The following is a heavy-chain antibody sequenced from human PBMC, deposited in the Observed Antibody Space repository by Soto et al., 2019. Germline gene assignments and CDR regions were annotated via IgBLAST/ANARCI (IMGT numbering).Heavy chain of an antibody. D-gene: IGHD4-17*01. J-gene: IGHJ4*02. V-gene: IGHV3-30-3*01. CDR1: GFTFSSYA. CDR2: ISYDGSNK. CDR3: ARTTVTTLYFDY. Sequence: PGGSLRLSCAASGFTFSSYAMHWVRQAPGKGLEWVAVISYDGSNKYYADSVKGRFTISRDNSKNTLYLQMNSLRAEDTAVYYCARTTVTTLYFDYWGQGTLVTVSS.